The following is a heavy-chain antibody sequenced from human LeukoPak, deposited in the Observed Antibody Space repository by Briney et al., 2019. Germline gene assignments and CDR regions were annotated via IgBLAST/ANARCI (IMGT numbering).Heavy chain of an antibody. CDR1: GFTFTSSA. CDR3: AADPGCSGGSCYEEHWFDP. Sequence: SVKVSCKASGFTFTSSAMQWVRQARGQRLEWIGWIVVGSGNTNYAQKFQERVTITRDMSTSTAYMELSSLRSEDTAVYYCAADPGCSGGSCYEEHWFDPWGQGTLVTVSS. D-gene: IGHD2-15*01. CDR2: IVVGSGNT. V-gene: IGHV1-58*02. J-gene: IGHJ5*02.